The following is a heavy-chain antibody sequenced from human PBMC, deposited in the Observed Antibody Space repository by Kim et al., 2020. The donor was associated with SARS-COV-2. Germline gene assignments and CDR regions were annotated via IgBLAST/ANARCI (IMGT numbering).Heavy chain of an antibody. J-gene: IGHJ4*02. CDR1: GYTLTELS. V-gene: IGHV1-24*01. CDR3: ATNYYGSGSHPFDY. CDR2: FDPEDGET. D-gene: IGHD3-10*01. Sequence: ASVKVSCKVSGYTLTELSMHWVRQAPGKGLEWMGGFDPEDGETIYAQKFQGRVTMTEDTSTDTAYMELSSLRSEDTAVYYCATNYYGSGSHPFDYWGQGTLVTVSS.